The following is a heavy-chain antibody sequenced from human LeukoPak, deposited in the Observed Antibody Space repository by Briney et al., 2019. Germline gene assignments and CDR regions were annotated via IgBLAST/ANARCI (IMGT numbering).Heavy chain of an antibody. CDR1: GFTFSSYG. V-gene: IGHV3-30*18. CDR2: ISYDGRNK. Sequence: GRSLRLSCAASGFTFSSYGMHWVRQAPGKGLEWVAVISYDGRNKYYADSVKGRFTISRDNSKNTLYLQMNSLRAEDTAVYYCAKEFTPYKDGYNPLDYWGQGTLVTFSS. J-gene: IGHJ4*02. CDR3: AKEFTPYKDGYNPLDY. D-gene: IGHD5-24*01.